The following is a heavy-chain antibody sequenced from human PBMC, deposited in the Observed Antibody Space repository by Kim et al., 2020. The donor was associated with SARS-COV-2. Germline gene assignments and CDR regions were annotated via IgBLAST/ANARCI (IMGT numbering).Heavy chain of an antibody. CDR1: GFTFNNQG. J-gene: IGHJ4*02. V-gene: IGHV3-23*01. Sequence: GGSLRLSCAGPGFTFNNQGMTWVRQAPGQGLEWVSTISTSGATIYYAVSVKGRFTISRDNSKNTLYLQMDSLRAEDKAIYYCVKGGGGSVVDYWGQGTLV. CDR2: ISTSGATI. D-gene: IGHD3-10*01. CDR3: VKGGGGSVVDY.